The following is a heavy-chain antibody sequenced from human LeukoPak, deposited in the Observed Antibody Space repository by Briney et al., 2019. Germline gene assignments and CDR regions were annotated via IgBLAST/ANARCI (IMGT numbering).Heavy chain of an antibody. J-gene: IGHJ3*02. Sequence: PGGSLRLSCAASGFTVSHYYMTWVRQAPGKGLECVSVIYSGGSTYSADSVKGRFTISRDNSKNTLYLQMGSLRPEDMAVYYCAREGHSSGHCGDFDIWGQGTMVTVSS. CDR3: AREGHSSGHCGDFDI. CDR2: IYSGGST. CDR1: GFTVSHYY. V-gene: IGHV3-53*05. D-gene: IGHD3-22*01.